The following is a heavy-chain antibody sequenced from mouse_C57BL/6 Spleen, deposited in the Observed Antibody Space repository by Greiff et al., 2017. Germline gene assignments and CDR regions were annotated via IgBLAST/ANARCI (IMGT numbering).Heavy chain of an antibody. V-gene: IGHV1-54*01. Sequence: QVQLQQSGAELVRPGTSVKVSCKASGYAFTNYLIEWVKQRPGQGLEWIGVINPGSGGTHYNEKFKGKATLTADKSSSTAYMQLSSLTSEDSAVYFCARGGSVWYVDVWGTGTTVTVSS. CDR2: INPGSGGT. J-gene: IGHJ1*03. CDR3: ARGGSVWYVDV. CDR1: GYAFTNYL.